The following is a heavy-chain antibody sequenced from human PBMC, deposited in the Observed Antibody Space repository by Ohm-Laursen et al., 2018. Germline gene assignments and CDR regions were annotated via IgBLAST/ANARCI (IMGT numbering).Heavy chain of an antibody. J-gene: IGHJ6*02. CDR1: GGSISSYY. V-gene: IGHV4-59*01. CDR3: ARSYEYYYYGMDV. Sequence: ETLSLTCTVSGGSISSYYWSWIRQPPGKGLEWIGYIYYSGSTNYNPSLKSRVTISVDTSKNQFSLKLSSVTAADTAVYYCARSYEYYYYGMDVWGQGTTVTVSS. D-gene: IGHD5-12*01. CDR2: IYYSGST.